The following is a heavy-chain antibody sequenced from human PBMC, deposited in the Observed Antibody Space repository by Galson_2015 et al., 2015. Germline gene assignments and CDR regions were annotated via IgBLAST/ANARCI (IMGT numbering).Heavy chain of an antibody. D-gene: IGHD6-6*01. CDR1: GFTFSSYW. CDR3: ARAVAARSAFDI. J-gene: IGHJ3*02. V-gene: IGHV3-53*01. CDR2: IYSSGST. Sequence: SLRLSCAASGFTFSSYWMHWVRQAPGKGLEWVSVIYSSGSTYYADSVKGRFTISRDNSKNMVFLQMNSLRTEDTAVYYCARAVAARSAFDIWGQGTMVTVSP.